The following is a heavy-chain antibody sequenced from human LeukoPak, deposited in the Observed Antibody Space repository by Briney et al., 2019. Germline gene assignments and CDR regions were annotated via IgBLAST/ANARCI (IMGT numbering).Heavy chain of an antibody. J-gene: IGHJ4*02. Sequence: SETLSLTCTVSGGSISSYYWSWIRQPPGKGLEWIGYIYYSGSTNYNPSLKSRVTISVDTSKNQFSLKLSSVTAADTAVYYCARAGYSSGWLDYWGQGTLVAVSS. V-gene: IGHV4-59*01. CDR2: IYYSGST. CDR3: ARAGYSSGWLDY. D-gene: IGHD6-19*01. CDR1: GGSISSYY.